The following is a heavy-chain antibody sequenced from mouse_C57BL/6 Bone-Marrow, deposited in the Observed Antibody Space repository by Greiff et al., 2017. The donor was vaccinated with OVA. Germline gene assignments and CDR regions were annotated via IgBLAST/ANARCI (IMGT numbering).Heavy chain of an antibody. D-gene: IGHD6-5*01. V-gene: IGHV1-19*01. CDR3: ARRLRGVLDY. CDR2: INPYNGGT. CDR1: GYTFTDYY. J-gene: IGHJ2*01. Sequence: EVQLQQSGPVLVKPGASVKMSCKASGYTFTDYYMNWVKQSHGKSLEWIGVINPYNGGTSYNQKFKGKATLTVDKYSSTAYMELNSLTSEDSAVYYCARRLRGVLDYWGQGTTLTVSS.